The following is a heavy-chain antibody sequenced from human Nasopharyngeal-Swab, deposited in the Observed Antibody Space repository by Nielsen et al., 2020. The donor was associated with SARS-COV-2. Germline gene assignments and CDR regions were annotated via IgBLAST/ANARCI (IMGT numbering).Heavy chain of an antibody. J-gene: IGHJ5*02. Sequence: WIRQPPGKGLEWIGEINHSGSTNYNPSLKSRVTISVDTSKNQFSLKLSSVTAAGTAVYYCARGSLRRYCSSTSCYASSWFDPWGQGTLVTVSS. CDR2: INHSGST. D-gene: IGHD2-2*01. CDR3: ARGSLRRYCSSTSCYASSWFDP. V-gene: IGHV4-34*01.